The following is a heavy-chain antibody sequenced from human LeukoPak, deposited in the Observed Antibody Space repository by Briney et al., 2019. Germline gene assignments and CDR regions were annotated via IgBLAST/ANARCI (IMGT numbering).Heavy chain of an antibody. CDR1: GYTFTSYG. CDR3: ARDYCSGGSCYFDY. V-gene: IGHV1-18*01. J-gene: IGHJ4*02. CDR2: ISAYNGNT. Sequence: ASVKVSCKASGYTFTSYGISWVRQAPGQGLEWMGWISAYNGNTNYAQRLQGRVTMTTDTSTSTAYMELRSLRSDDTAVYYCARDYCSGGSCYFDYWGQGTLVTVSS. D-gene: IGHD2-15*01.